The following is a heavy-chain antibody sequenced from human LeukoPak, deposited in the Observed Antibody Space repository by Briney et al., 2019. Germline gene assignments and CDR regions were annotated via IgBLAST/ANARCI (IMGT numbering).Heavy chain of an antibody. D-gene: IGHD4-17*01. Sequence: GASVKVSCKASGYTFTSYDINWVRQATGQGLEWMGWMNPNSGNTGYAQKFQGRVTITADKSTSTAYMELSSLRSEDTAVYYCASSYGDYGGEYYGMDVWGQGTTVTVSS. J-gene: IGHJ6*02. CDR3: ASSYGDYGGEYYGMDV. CDR1: GYTFTSYD. V-gene: IGHV1-8*01. CDR2: MNPNSGNT.